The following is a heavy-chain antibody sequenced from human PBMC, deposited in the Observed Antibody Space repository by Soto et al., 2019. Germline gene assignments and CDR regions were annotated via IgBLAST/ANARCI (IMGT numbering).Heavy chain of an antibody. V-gene: IGHV3-30-3*01. CDR2: ISYDGSNK. CDR1: GFTFSNNA. D-gene: IGHD1-1*01. J-gene: IGHJ6*02. Sequence: QVQLVESGGGVVQPGRSLRLSCAASGFTFSNNAMDWVRQAPGKGLEWVAVISYDGSNKYIAESVKGRFTISRDNSKNTLFLQMNSLRAEDTAVYYCARGTTTSAFSAMDVWGQGTTVTLSS. CDR3: ARGTTTSAFSAMDV.